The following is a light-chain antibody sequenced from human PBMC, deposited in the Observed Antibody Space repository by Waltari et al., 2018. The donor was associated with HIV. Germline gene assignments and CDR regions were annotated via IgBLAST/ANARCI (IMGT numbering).Light chain of an antibody. J-gene: IGLJ2*01. CDR2: SYH. CDR3: SSWDDSLNGVWV. V-gene: IGLV1-44*01. CDR1: DFNIGANT. Sequence: QSVLTQPPSASGTSGQRVTISCSGSDFNIGANTVNWYQQVPGMAPKLLIYSYHQRPSEVPDRFSGSKSGTSASLAISGLQSEDEANYYCSSWDDSLNGVWVFGGGTKVTVL.